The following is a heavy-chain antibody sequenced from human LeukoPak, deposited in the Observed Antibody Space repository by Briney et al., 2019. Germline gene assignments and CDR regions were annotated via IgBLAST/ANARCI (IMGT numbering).Heavy chain of an antibody. Sequence: ASVKVSCKASGYTFTSYGISWVRQAPGQGLEWMGWISAYNGNTNYAQKLQGRVTMTTDTSTSTAYMELRSLRSDDTAVYYCARGGMVRGVNSELDYWGQGTLVTVSS. V-gene: IGHV1-18*01. CDR2: ISAYNGNT. CDR1: GYTFTSYG. D-gene: IGHD3-10*01. CDR3: ARGGMVRGVNSELDY. J-gene: IGHJ4*02.